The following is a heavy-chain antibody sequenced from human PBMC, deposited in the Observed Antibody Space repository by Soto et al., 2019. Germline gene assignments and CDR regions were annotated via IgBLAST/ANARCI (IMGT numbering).Heavy chain of an antibody. CDR2: IYYSGST. Sequence: SETLSLTCTVSGGSISSYYWSWIRQPPGKGLEWIGYIYYSGSTNYNPSLKSRVTISVDTSKNQFSLKLTSVTAADTAVFFCARGGSGSSFTDYYYAMDVWGQGTTVTVSS. CDR1: GGSISSYY. D-gene: IGHD1-26*01. V-gene: IGHV4-59*12. J-gene: IGHJ6*02. CDR3: ARGGSGSSFTDYYYAMDV.